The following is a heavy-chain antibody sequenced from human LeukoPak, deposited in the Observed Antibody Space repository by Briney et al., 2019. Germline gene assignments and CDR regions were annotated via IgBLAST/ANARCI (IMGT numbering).Heavy chain of an antibody. Sequence: GESLRLSCAASGFTFSSYAMHWVRQAPGKGLEWVAVISYDGSNKYYADSVKGRFTISRDNSKNTLYLQMNSLRAEDTAVYYCARADDFWSGYYPLLWGQGTLVTVSS. CDR2: ISYDGSNK. V-gene: IGHV3-30-3*01. J-gene: IGHJ4*02. D-gene: IGHD3-3*01. CDR3: ARADDFWSGYYPLL. CDR1: GFTFSSYA.